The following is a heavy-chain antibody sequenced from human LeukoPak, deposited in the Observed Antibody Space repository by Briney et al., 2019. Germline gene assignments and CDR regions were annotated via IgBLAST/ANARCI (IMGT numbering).Heavy chain of an antibody. CDR3: ARGQDPFYYYYYMDV. J-gene: IGHJ6*03. V-gene: IGHV4-4*07. CDR2: IYTSGST. CDR1: GGSISSYY. Sequence: SETLSLTCTVSGGSISSYYWSWIRQPAGKGLEWIGRIYTSGSTNYNPSLKSRVTMSVDTSKNQFSLKLSSVTAADTAVYYCARGQDPFYYYYYMDVWGKGTTVTVSS.